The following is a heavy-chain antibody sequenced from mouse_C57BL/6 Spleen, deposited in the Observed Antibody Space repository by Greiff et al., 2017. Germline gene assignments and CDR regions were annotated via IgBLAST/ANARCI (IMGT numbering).Heavy chain of an antibody. V-gene: IGHV14-1*01. CDR2: IDPEGGDT. CDR3: TRGYFDV. Sequence: VQLQQSGAELVRPGASVKLSCTASGFNFKDYYMHWVKQRPEQGLEWIGKIDPEGGDTDYAPKFKGKATMTADTSSNTAYLQLSSLTSEDTAVYYCTRGYFDVWGTGATVTVSS. J-gene: IGHJ1*03. CDR1: GFNFKDYY.